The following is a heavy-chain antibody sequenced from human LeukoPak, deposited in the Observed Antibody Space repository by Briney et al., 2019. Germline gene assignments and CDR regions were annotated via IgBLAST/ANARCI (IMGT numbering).Heavy chain of an antibody. Sequence: ASVKVSCKXSGYTFTSYGISWVRQAPGQGLEWMGWISAYNGNTNYAQKLQGRVTMTTDTSTSTAYMELRSLRSDDTAVYYCARARSGSYYTGFDYWGQGTLVTVSS. J-gene: IGHJ4*02. V-gene: IGHV1-18*01. D-gene: IGHD3-10*01. CDR3: ARARSGSYYTGFDY. CDR2: ISAYNGNT. CDR1: GYTFTSYG.